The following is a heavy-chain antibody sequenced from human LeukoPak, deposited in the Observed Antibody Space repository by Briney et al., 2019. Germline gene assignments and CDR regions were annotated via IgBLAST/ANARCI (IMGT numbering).Heavy chain of an antibody. J-gene: IGHJ4*02. Sequence: GGPLRLSCAASGFTFSSYAMSWVRQAPGKGLEWVSTTGRSTYYADSVKGRFTISRDNSRNILYLRMHSLRAEDTAIYYCAKNEVVPSAMNFDYWGQGTLVTVSS. D-gene: IGHD2-2*01. CDR1: GFTFSSYA. CDR3: AKNEVVPSAMNFDY. CDR2: TGRST. V-gene: IGHV3-23*01.